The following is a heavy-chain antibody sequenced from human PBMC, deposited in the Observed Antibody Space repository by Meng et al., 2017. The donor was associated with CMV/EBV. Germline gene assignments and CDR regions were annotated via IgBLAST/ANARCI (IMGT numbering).Heavy chain of an antibody. CDR1: VFSFSTCA. J-gene: IGHJ4*02. V-gene: IGHV3-23*01. CDR2: ILSGGDAP. CDR3: AKDRDYSNRISDY. Sequence: AFVFSFSTCALLFLRPAPEGGLVWFSSILSGGDAPYSSASVKVRFPISRDNSTSTLYLQLNSPRVEDTAVYYCAKDRDYSNRISDYWGQGTLVTVSS. D-gene: IGHD4-11*01.